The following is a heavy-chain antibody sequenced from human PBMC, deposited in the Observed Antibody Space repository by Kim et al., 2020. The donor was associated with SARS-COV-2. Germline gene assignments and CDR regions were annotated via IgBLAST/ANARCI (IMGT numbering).Heavy chain of an antibody. V-gene: IGHV3-23*01. CDR3: AKDRLPEYYYDSSGYFDAFDI. CDR1: GFTFSSYA. D-gene: IGHD3-22*01. J-gene: IGHJ3*02. CDR2: ISGSGGST. Sequence: GGSLRLSCAASGFTFSSYAMSWVRQAPGKGLEWVSAISGSGGSTYYADSVKGRFTISRDNSKNTLYLQMNSLRAEDTAVYYCAKDRLPEYYYDSSGYFDAFDIWGQGTMVTVSS.